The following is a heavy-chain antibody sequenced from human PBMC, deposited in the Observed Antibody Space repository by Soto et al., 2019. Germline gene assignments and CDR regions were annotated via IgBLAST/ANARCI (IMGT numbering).Heavy chain of an antibody. Sequence: SETLSLTCTVSGGSISSYYWSWIRQPPGKGLEWIGYIYYSGSTYYNPSLKSRVTISVDTSKNQFSLKLSSVTAADTAVYYCARDFGGFGDLLLWGQGALVTASS. CDR2: IYYSGST. V-gene: IGHV4-59*01. CDR3: ARDFGGFGDLLL. D-gene: IGHD3-10*01. CDR1: GGSISSYY. J-gene: IGHJ4*02.